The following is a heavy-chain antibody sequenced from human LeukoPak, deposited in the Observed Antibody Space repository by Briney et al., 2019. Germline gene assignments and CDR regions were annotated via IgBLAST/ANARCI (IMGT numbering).Heavy chain of an antibody. J-gene: IGHJ4*02. CDR2: INHSGST. CDR3: ARVEGSCRGAGCYPFSFDD. V-gene: IGHV4-34*01. D-gene: IGHD2-15*01. CDR1: GGSFSGYY. Sequence: PSETLSRTCAVYGGSFSGYYWSWIRQPPGKGLEWIGEINHSGSTNYNRSLKSRVTISVDTSKNQFSLKLTSVTAADTAVYYCARVEGSCRGAGCYPFSFDDWGQGNLVTVSS.